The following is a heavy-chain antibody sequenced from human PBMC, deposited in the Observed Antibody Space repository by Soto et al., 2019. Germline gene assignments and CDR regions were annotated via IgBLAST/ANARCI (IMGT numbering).Heavy chain of an antibody. CDR3: AKDTGPN. Sequence: PGGSLRLSCAASGFTFDNYAMHWVRQAPGKGLEWVSGISWNSITIAYADSVKGRFTISRDNAKNSLYLQMNSLRAEDTAFYYCAKDTGPNWGQGTLVTVSS. CDR2: ISWNSITI. V-gene: IGHV3-9*01. CDR1: GFTFDNYA. J-gene: IGHJ4*02.